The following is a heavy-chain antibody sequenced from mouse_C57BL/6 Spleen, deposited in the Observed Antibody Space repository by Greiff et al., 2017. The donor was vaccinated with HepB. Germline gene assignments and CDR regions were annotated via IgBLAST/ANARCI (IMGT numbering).Heavy chain of an antibody. CDR3: TSRYDGYQAWFAY. V-gene: IGHV5-9-1*02. J-gene: IGHJ3*01. D-gene: IGHD2-3*01. CDR2: ISSGGDYI. CDR1: GFTFSSYA. Sequence: EVKVVESGEGLVKPGGSLKLSCAASGFTFSSYAMSWVRQTPEKRLEWVAYISSGGDYIYYADTVKGRFTISRDNARKTLYLQMSSLKSEDTAMYYCTSRYDGYQAWFAYWGQGGLVTVSA.